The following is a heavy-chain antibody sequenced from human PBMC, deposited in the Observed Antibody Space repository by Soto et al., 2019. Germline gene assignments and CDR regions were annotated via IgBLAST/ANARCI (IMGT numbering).Heavy chain of an antibody. D-gene: IGHD2-21*01. CDR1: GFTFSSYS. Sequence: GGSLRLSCAASGFTFSSYSMNWVRQAPGKGLEWVSYISSSSSTIYYADSVKGRFTISRDNAKNSLYLQMNSLRAEDTAVYYCASQSSESPLFASWGQGTALTVPS. J-gene: IGHJ1*01. V-gene: IGHV3-48*01. CDR3: ASQSSESPLFAS. CDR2: ISSSSSTI.